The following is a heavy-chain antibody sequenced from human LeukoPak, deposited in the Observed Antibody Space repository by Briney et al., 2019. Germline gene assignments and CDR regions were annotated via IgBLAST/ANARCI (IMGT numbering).Heavy chain of an antibody. Sequence: ASVKVSYKASGYTFTSYGISWVRQAPGQGLEWMAWISAYNGNTNYAQKLQGRVIMTTDTSTSTAYMELRSLRSDDTAVYYCARDGGEMATTDAFDIWGQGTMVTVSS. V-gene: IGHV1-18*01. J-gene: IGHJ3*02. D-gene: IGHD5-24*01. CDR1: GYTFTSYG. CDR2: ISAYNGNT. CDR3: ARDGGEMATTDAFDI.